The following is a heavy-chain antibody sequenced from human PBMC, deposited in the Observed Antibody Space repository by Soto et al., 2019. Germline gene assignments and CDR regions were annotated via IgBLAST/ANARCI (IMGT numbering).Heavy chain of an antibody. V-gene: IGHV4-30-4*01. CDR1: GGSISSGDYY. J-gene: IGHJ6*02. CDR3: AREPVPYYYDSSGYYSFGGSRDYYYYGMDV. D-gene: IGHD3-22*01. CDR2: IYYSGST. Sequence: SETLSLTCTVSGGSISSGDYYWSWIRQPPGKGLEWIGYIYYSGSTYYNPSLKSRVTISVDTSKNQFSLKLSSVTAADTAVYYCAREPVPYYYDSSGYYSFGGSRDYYYYGMDVWGQGTTVTVSS.